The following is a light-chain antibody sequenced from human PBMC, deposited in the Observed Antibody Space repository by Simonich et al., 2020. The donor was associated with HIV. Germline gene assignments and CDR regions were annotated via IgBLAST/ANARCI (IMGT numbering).Light chain of an antibody. CDR1: QSVSSN. CDR3: QQRVHWPPIT. V-gene: IGKV3-15*01. J-gene: IGKJ5*01. Sequence: EIVMTQSPATLSVSPGERATLSCRASQSVSSNLAWYQQKPGQAPRLLIYDASTRATGIPARFSGSGSGTEFTLTISSMQSEDCAVYYCQQRVHWPPITFGQGTRLEIK. CDR2: DAS.